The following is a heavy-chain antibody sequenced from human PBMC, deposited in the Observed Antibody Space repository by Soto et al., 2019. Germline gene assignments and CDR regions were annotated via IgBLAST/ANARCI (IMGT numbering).Heavy chain of an antibody. D-gene: IGHD3-3*01. V-gene: IGHV3-23*01. CDR1: RFTFSNYS. J-gene: IGHJ6*02. Sequence: LXLSCAASRFTFSNYSMSWVRQAPGKGLEWVSSISGSGGRTYYADSVKGRLTISRDNSENTLSLHMSSLRAEDTAIYYCAKLVVFGVVMGLEDFWGQGTTVTVSS. CDR3: AKLVVFGVVMGLEDF. CDR2: ISGSGGRT.